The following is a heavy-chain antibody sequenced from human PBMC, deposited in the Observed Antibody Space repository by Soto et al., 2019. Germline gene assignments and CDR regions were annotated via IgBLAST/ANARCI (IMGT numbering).Heavy chain of an antibody. Sequence: QVQVVESGGGVVQPGRSLRLSCAASGFAFSSYGMNWVRQAPGKGLEWVALIWYDGSNKYYADSVKGRFTISRDNSKNTLFRKMNSLRAEDTAVYYCARQGSILVPSPQNYFDPWGQGTLVTVSS. CDR3: ARQGSILVPSPQNYFDP. CDR2: IWYDGSNK. V-gene: IGHV3-33*01. CDR1: GFAFSSYG. D-gene: IGHD2-2*01. J-gene: IGHJ5*02.